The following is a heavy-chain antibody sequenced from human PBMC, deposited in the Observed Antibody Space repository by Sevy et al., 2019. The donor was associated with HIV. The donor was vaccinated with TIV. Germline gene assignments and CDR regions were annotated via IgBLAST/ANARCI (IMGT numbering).Heavy chain of an antibody. CDR3: VKDPDYDFWRGDYGMDV. V-gene: IGHV3-64D*06. J-gene: IGHJ6*02. Sequence: GGSLRLSCSASGFTFRNYAMNWVSQAPGKGLKYVSAISSDGGGTYYADSVRGRFTISRDNSKNTLYLQMRSLRVEDTAVYYCVKDPDYDFWRGDYGMDVWGQGTTVTVSS. D-gene: IGHD3-3*01. CDR2: ISSDGGGT. CDR1: GFTFRNYA.